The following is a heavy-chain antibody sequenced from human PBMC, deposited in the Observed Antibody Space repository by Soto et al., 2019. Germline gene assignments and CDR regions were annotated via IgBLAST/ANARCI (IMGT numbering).Heavy chain of an antibody. CDR3: ARGYYGSGSYPYYFDY. V-gene: IGHV3-30-3*01. Sequence: GGSLRLSCAASGFTFSSYAMHWVRQAPGKGLEWVAVISYDGSNKYYADSVKGRFTISRDNSKNTLYLQMNSLRAEDTAVYYCARGYYGSGSYPYYFDYWGQGTLVTVSS. D-gene: IGHD3-10*01. CDR1: GFTFSSYA. J-gene: IGHJ4*02. CDR2: ISYDGSNK.